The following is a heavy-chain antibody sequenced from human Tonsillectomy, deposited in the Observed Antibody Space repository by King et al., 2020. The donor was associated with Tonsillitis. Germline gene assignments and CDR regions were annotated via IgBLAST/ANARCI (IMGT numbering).Heavy chain of an antibody. CDR1: GFTFSSYS. CDR2: ISSSSSYI. V-gene: IGHV3-21*01. Sequence: VQLVESGGGLVKPGGSLRLSCAASGFTFSSYSMNWVRQAPGKGLEWVSSISSSSSYIYYADSVKGRFTISRDNAKNSLYLQMNSLRAEDTAVYYCARDPINNWSAAPYYYYGMGVWGQGTTVTVSS. CDR3: ARDPINNWSAAPYYYYGMGV. J-gene: IGHJ6*02. D-gene: IGHD1-20*01.